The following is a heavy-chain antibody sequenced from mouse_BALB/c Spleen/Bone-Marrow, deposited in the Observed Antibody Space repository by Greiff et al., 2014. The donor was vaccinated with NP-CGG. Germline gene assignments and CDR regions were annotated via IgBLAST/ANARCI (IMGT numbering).Heavy chain of an antibody. CDR2: IYPGNSDT. J-gene: IGHJ3*01. D-gene: IGHD2-4*01. CDR1: GYSFTRYW. CDR3: TRSYYDYGGFHY. Sequence: EVQLQQSGTVLARPGASVKMSCKASGYSFTRYWMPWVKQRPGPGLEWIGVIYPGNSDTIYNRKFKGKAKLTSVTSASTAYMELSSLTNEDSAVYYCTRSYYDYGGFHYWGQGTLVTVSA. V-gene: IGHV1-5*01.